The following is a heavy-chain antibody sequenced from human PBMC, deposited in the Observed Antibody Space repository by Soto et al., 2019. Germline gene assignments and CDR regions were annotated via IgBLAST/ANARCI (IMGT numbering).Heavy chain of an antibody. CDR1: GFTFSSYG. V-gene: IGHV3-33*01. Sequence: QVQLVESGGGVVQPGRSLRLSCAASGFTFSSYGMHWVRQAPGKGLEWVAVIWYDGSNKYYADSVKGRFTISRDNSKNTLYLQKNSLRAEDTAVYYCARVGITIFGVSPKDYYMDVWGKGTTVTVSS. CDR2: IWYDGSNK. J-gene: IGHJ6*03. D-gene: IGHD3-3*01. CDR3: ARVGITIFGVSPKDYYMDV.